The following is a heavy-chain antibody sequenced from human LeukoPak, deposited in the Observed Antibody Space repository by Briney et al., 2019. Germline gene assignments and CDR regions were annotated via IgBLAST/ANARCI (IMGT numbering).Heavy chain of an antibody. CDR3: ARAGGSTVSHSDY. D-gene: IGHD4-17*01. J-gene: IGHJ4*02. V-gene: IGHV3-48*01. Sequence: GGSLRLTCAASGFTFSSYSMNWVRQAPGKGLEWVSYISSSSSTIYYADSVKGRFTISRDNAKNSLYLQMNSLRAEDTAVYYCARAGGSTVSHSDYWGQGTLVTVSS. CDR1: GFTFSSYS. CDR2: ISSSSSTI.